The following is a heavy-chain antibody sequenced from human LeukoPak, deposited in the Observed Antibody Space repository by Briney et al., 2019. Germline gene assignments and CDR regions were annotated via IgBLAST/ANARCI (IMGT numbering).Heavy chain of an antibody. J-gene: IGHJ6*03. D-gene: IGHD4-11*01. V-gene: IGHV3-15*01. Sequence: GGSLRLSCAASGFTFTNAGMSWVRQAPGKGLEWVGRIKIKIDGGTTDYTAPVKGRFTFSRDDSENTLYLQMNSLKTEDSAVYYCTTDYSKSAPHYYMDVWGKGTTVTVSS. CDR2: IKIKIDGGTT. CDR3: TTDYSKSAPHYYMDV. CDR1: GFTFTNAG.